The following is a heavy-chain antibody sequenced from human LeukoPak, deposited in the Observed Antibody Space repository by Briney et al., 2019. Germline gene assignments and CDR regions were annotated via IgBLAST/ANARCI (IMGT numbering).Heavy chain of an antibody. V-gene: IGHV4-39*01. Sequence: PSETLSLTCTVSGGSISSSSYSWGWIRQPPGKGLEWIGSIYYSGSTYYNPSLKSRVTISVDTSKNQFSLKLSSVTAADTAVYYCARHPSRLSLDYWGQGTLVTVSS. CDR2: IYYSGST. CDR3: ARHPSRLSLDY. J-gene: IGHJ4*02. CDR1: GGSISSSSYS. D-gene: IGHD3-16*01.